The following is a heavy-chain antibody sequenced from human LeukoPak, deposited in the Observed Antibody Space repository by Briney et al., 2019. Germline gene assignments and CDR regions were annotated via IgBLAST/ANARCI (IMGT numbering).Heavy chain of an antibody. Sequence: PGGSLRLSCAASGFTFSSYAMSWVRQAPGKGLEWVSAISGSGGSTYYADYVKGRFTISRDNSKNTLYLQMNSLRAEDTAVYYCAKEDYDILTGYYNPAGYFQHWGQGTLVTVSS. CDR1: GFTFSSYA. CDR3: AKEDYDILTGYYNPAGYFQH. V-gene: IGHV3-23*01. CDR2: ISGSGGST. J-gene: IGHJ1*01. D-gene: IGHD3-9*01.